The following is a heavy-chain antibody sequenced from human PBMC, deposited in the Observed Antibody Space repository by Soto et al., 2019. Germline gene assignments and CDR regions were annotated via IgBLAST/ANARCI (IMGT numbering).Heavy chain of an antibody. Sequence: LRLSCAASGFTFSSYWMSWVRQAPGKGLEWVANIKQDGSEKYYVDSVKGRFTISRDNAKNSLYLQMNSLRAEDTAVYYCARDRTPDEYCSGGSCYGALHYFDYWGQGTLVTVSS. CDR3: ARDRTPDEYCSGGSCYGALHYFDY. J-gene: IGHJ4*02. D-gene: IGHD2-15*01. V-gene: IGHV3-7*01. CDR1: GFTFSSYW. CDR2: IKQDGSEK.